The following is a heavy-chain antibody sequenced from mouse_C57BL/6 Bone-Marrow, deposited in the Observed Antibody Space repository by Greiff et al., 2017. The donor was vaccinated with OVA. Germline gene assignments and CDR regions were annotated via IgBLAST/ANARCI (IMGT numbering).Heavy chain of an antibody. Sequence: EVMLVESGGGLVKPGGSLKLSCAASGFTFSDYGMHWVRQAPEKGLEWVAYISSGSSTIYYADTVKGRFTISRDNAKNTLFLQRTRLRSEDTAMYYCARKELPYALDYWGQGTSVTVSA. J-gene: IGHJ4*01. CDR2: ISSGSSTI. CDR3: ARKELPYALDY. V-gene: IGHV5-17*01. CDR1: GFTFSDYG.